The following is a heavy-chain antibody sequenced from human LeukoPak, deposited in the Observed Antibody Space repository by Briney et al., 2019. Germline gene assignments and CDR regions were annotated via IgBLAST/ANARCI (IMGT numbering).Heavy chain of an antibody. J-gene: IGHJ4*02. CDR2: INPNSGGT. CDR3: ARDDYYDSSGYSPDY. D-gene: IGHD3-22*01. V-gene: IGHV1-2*02. Sequence: GASVTVTFKASGYTFTGYYMHWVRQAPGLGLEWMGWINPNSGGTNYAQKFQGRVTMTRDTSISTAYMELSRLRSDDTAVYYCARDDYYDSSGYSPDYWGQGTLVTVSS. CDR1: GYTFTGYY.